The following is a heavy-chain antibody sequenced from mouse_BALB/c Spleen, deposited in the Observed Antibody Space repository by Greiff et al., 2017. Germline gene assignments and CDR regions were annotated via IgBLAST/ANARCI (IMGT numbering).Heavy chain of an antibody. CDR1: GDSITSGY. V-gene: IGHV3-8*02. CDR3: ARYRGNYRDYYAMDY. D-gene: IGHD2-1*01. CDR2: ISYSGST. J-gene: IGHJ4*01. Sequence: EVQLQQSGPSLVKPSQTLSLTCSVTGDSITSGYWNLIRKFPGNKLEYMGYISYSGSTYYNPSLKSRISITRDTSKNQYYLQLNSVTTEDTATYYCARYRGNYRDYYAMDYWGQGTSVTVSS.